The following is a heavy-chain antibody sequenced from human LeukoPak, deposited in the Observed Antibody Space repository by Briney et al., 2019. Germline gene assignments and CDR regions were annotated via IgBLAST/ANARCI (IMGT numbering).Heavy chain of an antibody. J-gene: IGHJ6*03. Sequence: PSQTLSLTCAVSGGSISSGGYSWSWIRQPPGKGLEWIGYIYYSGSTYYNPSLKSRVTISVDTSKNQFSLKLSSVTAADTAVYYCGRTEESGYSYRYFGYYYYMDVWGKGTTVTVSS. D-gene: IGHD5-18*01. V-gene: IGHV4-30-4*07. CDR2: IYYSGST. CDR1: GGSISSGGYS. CDR3: GRTEESGYSYRYFGYYYYMDV.